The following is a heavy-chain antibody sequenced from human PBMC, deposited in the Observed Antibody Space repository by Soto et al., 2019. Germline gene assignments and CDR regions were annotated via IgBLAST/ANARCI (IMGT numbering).Heavy chain of an antibody. Sequence: QLQLQESGPGLVKPSETLSLTCSVSGGSITGITHYWGWIRQPPGKGLEYIGSVHSTGTTYYNSSLKSRVTISVDTTKNQFSLRLYSVIAADTAVYYCARHEQYGSAWGGDHWSQGTLVTVSS. CDR3: ARHEQYGSAWGGDH. CDR2: VHSTGTT. CDR1: GGSITGITHY. V-gene: IGHV4-39*01. D-gene: IGHD6-19*01. J-gene: IGHJ4*02.